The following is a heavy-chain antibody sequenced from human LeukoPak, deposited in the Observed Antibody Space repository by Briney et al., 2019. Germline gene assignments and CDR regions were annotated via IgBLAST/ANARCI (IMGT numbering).Heavy chain of an antibody. D-gene: IGHD3-10*01. CDR3: ARRISSYYGSGSYYRFDP. CDR1: GGSFSGYY. Sequence: PSETLSLTCAVYGGSFSGYYWRWIRQPPGKGLEWNGEINHSGSTNYNPSLKSRVTISVDTSKNQFSLKLSSVTAADTAVYYCARRISSYYGSGSYYRFDPWGQGTLVTVSS. V-gene: IGHV4-34*01. CDR2: INHSGST. J-gene: IGHJ5*02.